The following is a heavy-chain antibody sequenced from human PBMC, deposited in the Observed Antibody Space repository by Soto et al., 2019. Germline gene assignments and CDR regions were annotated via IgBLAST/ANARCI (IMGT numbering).Heavy chain of an antibody. V-gene: IGHV4-34*01. CDR2: INDSGST. J-gene: IGHJ4*02. CDR3: ARGFSH. CDR1: GGSFSLYY. Sequence: SETLSLTCVVYGGSFSLYYWSWLRQPPGKGLEWIGEINDSGSTNYNPSLKSRVTISIDTSKNQFYLKLRSVTAADKAVYFCARGFSHWGQGTLVTVSS.